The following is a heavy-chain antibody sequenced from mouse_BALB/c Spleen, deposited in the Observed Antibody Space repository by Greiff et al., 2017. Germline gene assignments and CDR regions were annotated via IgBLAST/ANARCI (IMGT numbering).Heavy chain of an antibody. CDR2: ISSGSSTI. D-gene: IGHD2-4*01. Sequence: EVKLVESGGGLVQPGGSRKLSCAASGFTFSSFGMHWVRQAPEKGLEWVAYISSGSSTIYYADTVKGRFTISRDNPKNTLFLQMTSLRSEDTAMYYCARYYYDYDGYYYAMDYWGQGTSVTVSS. V-gene: IGHV5-17*02. CDR1: GFTFSSFG. CDR3: ARYYYDYDGYYYAMDY. J-gene: IGHJ4*01.